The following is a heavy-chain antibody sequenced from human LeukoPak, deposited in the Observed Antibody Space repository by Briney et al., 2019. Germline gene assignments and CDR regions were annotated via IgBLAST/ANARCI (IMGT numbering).Heavy chain of an antibody. CDR3: VREGLTGYFDA. Sequence: GGSLRLSCAASGFTLRDNFMSWIRQATGQGLEWVSYISTSGSTTFYADSVRGRFTISRDNAKNSVFLEMTSLRADDTAVYFCVREGLTGYFDAWGQGTLVTVSS. D-gene: IGHD6-25*01. CDR2: ISTSGSTT. V-gene: IGHV3-11*01. CDR1: GFTLRDNF. J-gene: IGHJ5*02.